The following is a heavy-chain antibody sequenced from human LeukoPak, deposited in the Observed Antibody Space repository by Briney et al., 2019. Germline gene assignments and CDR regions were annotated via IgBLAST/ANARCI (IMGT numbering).Heavy chain of an antibody. J-gene: IGHJ4*02. CDR2: INWNGGST. CDR1: GFTFSSYA. D-gene: IGHD3-22*01. CDR3: ARVEGDYYDSSGQGALDY. Sequence: GGSLRLSCAASGFTFSSYAMSWVRQAPGKGLEWVSGINWNGGSTGYADSVKGRFTISRDNAKNSLYLQMNSLRAEDTALYYCARVEGDYYDSSGQGALDYWGQGTLVTVSS. V-gene: IGHV3-20*04.